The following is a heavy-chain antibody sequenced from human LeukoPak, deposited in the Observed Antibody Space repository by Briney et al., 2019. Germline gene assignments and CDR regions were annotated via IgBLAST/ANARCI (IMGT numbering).Heavy chain of an antibody. CDR2: IKKDGGEK. V-gene: IGHV3-7*01. J-gene: IGHJ4*02. D-gene: IGHD4-17*01. CDR3: VRYRDGEYNF. CDR1: GFIFSTHW. Sequence: GGSLRLSCAVSGFIFSTHWMIWVRQAPGKGLEWVANIKKDGGEKYYVDSVKGRFTTSRDNTKSSMYLGMNSLRAEDTAVYYCVRYRDGEYNFWGQGTLVTVSS.